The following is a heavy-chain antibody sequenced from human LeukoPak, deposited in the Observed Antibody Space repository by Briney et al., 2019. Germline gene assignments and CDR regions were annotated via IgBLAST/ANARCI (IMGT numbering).Heavy chain of an antibody. Sequence: GGSLRLSXAASGFTFSSYSMNWVRQAPGKGLEWVSYISSSSSTIYYADSVKGRFTISRDNAKSSLYLQMNSLRAEDTAVYYCASPRREYSSSSVYYYYYMDVWGKGTTVTVSS. CDR3: ASPRREYSSSSVYYYYYMDV. CDR1: GFTFSSYS. D-gene: IGHD6-6*01. V-gene: IGHV3-48*01. J-gene: IGHJ6*03. CDR2: ISSSSSTI.